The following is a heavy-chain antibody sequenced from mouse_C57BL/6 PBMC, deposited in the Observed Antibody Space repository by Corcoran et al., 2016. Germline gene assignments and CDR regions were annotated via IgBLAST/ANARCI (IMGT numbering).Heavy chain of an antibody. CDR2: IYPGSGNT. D-gene: IGHD2-5*01. J-gene: IGHJ4*01. CDR3: ARDSNYEDAMDY. CDR1: GYTFTDYY. V-gene: IGHV1-76*01. Sequence: QVQLKQSGAELVRPGASVKLSCKASGYTFTDYYINWVKQRPGQGLEWIARIYPGSGNTYYNEKFKGKATLTAEKSSSTAYMQLSSLTSEDSAVYFCARDSNYEDAMDYWGQGTSVTVSS.